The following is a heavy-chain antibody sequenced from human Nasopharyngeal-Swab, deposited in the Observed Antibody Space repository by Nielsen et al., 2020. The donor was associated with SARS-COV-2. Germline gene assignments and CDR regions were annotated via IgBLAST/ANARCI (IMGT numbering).Heavy chain of an antibody. D-gene: IGHD2-15*01. Sequence: GGSLRLSCAASGFTFDDYAMHWVRQAPGKGLEWVSGISWNSGSIGYADSVKGRFTISRDNAKNSLYLQMNSLRAEDTALYYCAKEVTGYCSGGSCYSANWCFDLWGRGTLVTVSS. CDR1: GFTFDDYA. CDR3: AKEVTGYCSGGSCYSANWCFDL. J-gene: IGHJ2*01. V-gene: IGHV3-9*01. CDR2: ISWNSGSI.